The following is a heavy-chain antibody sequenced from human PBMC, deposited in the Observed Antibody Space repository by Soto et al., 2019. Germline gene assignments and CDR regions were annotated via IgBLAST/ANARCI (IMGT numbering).Heavy chain of an antibody. V-gene: IGHV3-11*03. Sequence: SLRLSCATSGFPFSDYYMSWIRQAPGKGLEWLSHISPKSTYRNYADSVKGRFTISRDNSKNTLYLQMNSLRAEDTAVYYCAKTHLGPFDYWGQGTLVTVSS. J-gene: IGHJ4*02. CDR2: ISPKSTYR. CDR1: GFPFSDYY. CDR3: AKTHLGPFDY. D-gene: IGHD3-16*01.